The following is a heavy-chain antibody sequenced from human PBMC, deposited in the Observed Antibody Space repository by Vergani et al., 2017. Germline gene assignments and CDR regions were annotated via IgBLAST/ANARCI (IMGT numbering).Heavy chain of an antibody. Sequence: EVQLVPSGAEVKKPGESMRISCTASGYSFTSYWISWVRQMPGKGLEWLGRIDPSDSYTNYSPSFQGHVTISADKSISTAYLQWSSLKASDTAMYYCARSSRAGQSGSSFWFDPWGQGTLVTVSS. CDR2: IDPSDSYT. V-gene: IGHV5-10-1*01. D-gene: IGHD3-10*01. CDR3: ARSSRAGQSGSSFWFDP. CDR1: GYSFTSYW. J-gene: IGHJ5*02.